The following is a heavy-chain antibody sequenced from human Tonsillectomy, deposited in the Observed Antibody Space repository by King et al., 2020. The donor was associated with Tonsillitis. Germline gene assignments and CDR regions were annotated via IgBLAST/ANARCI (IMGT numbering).Heavy chain of an antibody. CDR3: SRPAYSYGYYYYYMDV. Sequence: QLQESGPGLVKPSETLSLTCTVSGGSISSSSYYWGWIRQPPGKGLEWIGSIYYSGSTYYNPSLKSRVTITVDTSKNQFSLKLRSVTAADTAVYYCSRPAYSYGYYYYYMDVWGKGTTVTVSS. D-gene: IGHD2-21*01. CDR1: GGSISSSSYY. V-gene: IGHV4-39*01. CDR2: IYYSGST. J-gene: IGHJ6*03.